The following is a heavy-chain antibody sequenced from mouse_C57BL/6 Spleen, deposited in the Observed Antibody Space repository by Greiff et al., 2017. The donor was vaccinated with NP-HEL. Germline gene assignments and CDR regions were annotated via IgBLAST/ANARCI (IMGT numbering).Heavy chain of an antibody. CDR2: IDPSDSYT. Sequence: QVQLQQPGAELVRPGTSVKLSCKASGYTFTSYWMHWVKQRPGQGLEWIGVIDPSDSYTNYNQKFKGKATLTVDTSSSTAYMQLSSLTSEDSAVYYCARGGNYDGGLGYFDYWGQGTTLTVSS. D-gene: IGHD2-4*01. J-gene: IGHJ2*01. CDR1: GYTFTSYW. V-gene: IGHV1-59*01. CDR3: ARGGNYDGGLGYFDY.